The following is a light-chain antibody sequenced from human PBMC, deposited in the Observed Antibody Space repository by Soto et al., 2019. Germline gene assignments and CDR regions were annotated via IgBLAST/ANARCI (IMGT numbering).Light chain of an antibody. V-gene: IGKV1-5*03. CDR2: KAS. J-gene: IGKJ1*01. CDR1: QTIGSL. CDR3: QHYNSWA. Sequence: DVQMTQSPSTLSASVGDRVTITCRASQTIGSLLAWYQQKPGKAPNLLIYKASSLESGVPSRFSGSGFGTEFTLTITGLQPDDFATYYCQHYNSWALGQGTKVEI.